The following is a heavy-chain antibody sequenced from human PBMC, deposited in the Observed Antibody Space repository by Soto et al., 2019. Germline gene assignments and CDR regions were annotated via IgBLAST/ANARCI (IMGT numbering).Heavy chain of an antibody. D-gene: IGHD3-3*01. V-gene: IGHV3-30-3*01. CDR2: ISYDGSNK. Sequence: GGSLRLSCAASGFTFSSYAMHWVRQAPGKGLEWVAVISYDGSNKYYADSVKGRFTISRDNSKNTLYLQMNSLRAEDTAVYYCAREPDVRFLEWLLGMDVWGQGTTVTVSS. CDR3: AREPDVRFLEWLLGMDV. J-gene: IGHJ6*02. CDR1: GFTFSSYA.